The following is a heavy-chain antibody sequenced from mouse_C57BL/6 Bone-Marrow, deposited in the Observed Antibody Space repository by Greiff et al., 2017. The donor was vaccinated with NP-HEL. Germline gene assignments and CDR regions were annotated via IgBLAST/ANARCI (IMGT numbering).Heavy chain of an antibody. Sequence: EVQLQQSGAELVRPGASVKLSCTASGFNIKDDYMHWVKQRPGQGLEWIGWIDPENGDTEYASKFQGKATITADTSSNTAYLQLSSLTSEDTAVYYCKGYSNVFAYWGQGTLVTVSA. CDR1: GFNIKDDY. CDR3: KGYSNVFAY. V-gene: IGHV14-4*01. D-gene: IGHD2-5*01. CDR2: IDPENGDT. J-gene: IGHJ3*01.